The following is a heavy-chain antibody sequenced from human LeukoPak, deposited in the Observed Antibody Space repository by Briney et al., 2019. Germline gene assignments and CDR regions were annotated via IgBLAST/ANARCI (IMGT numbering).Heavy chain of an antibody. Sequence: ASVKVSCKASGGTFSSYAISWVRQAPGQGLEWMGGIIPIFGTANYAQKFQGRVTITMDESTSTAYMELSSLRSEDTAVYYCARVTCSSTSCQKYYFDYWGQGTLVTVSS. J-gene: IGHJ4*02. D-gene: IGHD2-2*01. V-gene: IGHV1-69*05. CDR3: ARVTCSSTSCQKYYFDY. CDR2: IIPIFGTA. CDR1: GGTFSSYA.